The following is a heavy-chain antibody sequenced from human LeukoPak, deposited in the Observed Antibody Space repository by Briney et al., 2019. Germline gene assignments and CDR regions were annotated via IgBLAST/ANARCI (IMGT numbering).Heavy chain of an antibody. D-gene: IGHD4-11*01. V-gene: IGHV4-59*08. CDR3: ARGYSYYTY. J-gene: IGHJ4*02. Sequence: PSETLSLTCTVSGGSMNSYYWSWIRQPPGKGLEWIGYIYSSWGTNFNPPLKSRLNISVDTSKNQFSLKLSSVTAADTAVYYCARGYSYYTYWGQGTLVTVSS. CDR2: IYSSWGT. CDR1: GGSMNSYY.